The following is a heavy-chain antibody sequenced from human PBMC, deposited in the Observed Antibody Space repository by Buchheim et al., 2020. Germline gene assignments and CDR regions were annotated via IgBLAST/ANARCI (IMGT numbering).Heavy chain of an antibody. V-gene: IGHV1-8*01. D-gene: IGHD3-9*01. Sequence: QVQLVQSGAEVKKPGASVKVSCKASGYTFTSYDINWVRQATGQGLEWMGWMNPNSGNTGYAQKFQGRVTMTRNTSISTAYMELSSLRSEDTAVYYCARGAPRYFDWLPWGYYYYGMDVWGQGTT. CDR2: MNPNSGNT. J-gene: IGHJ6*02. CDR3: ARGAPRYFDWLPWGYYYYGMDV. CDR1: GYTFTSYD.